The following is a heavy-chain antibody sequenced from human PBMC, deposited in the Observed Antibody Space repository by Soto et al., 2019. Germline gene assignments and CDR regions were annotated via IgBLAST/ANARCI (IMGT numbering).Heavy chain of an antibody. D-gene: IGHD1-26*01. CDR3: ARVPGAGATRHDAFDI. V-gene: IGHV1-2*04. CDR2: INPNSGGT. CDR1: GYTFTGYY. J-gene: IGHJ3*02. Sequence: ASVKVSCKASGYTFTGYYMHWVRQAPGQGLEWMGWINPNSGGTNYAQKFQGWVTMTRDTSISTAYMELSRLRSDDTAVYYCARVPGAGATRHDAFDIWGQGTMVTVSS.